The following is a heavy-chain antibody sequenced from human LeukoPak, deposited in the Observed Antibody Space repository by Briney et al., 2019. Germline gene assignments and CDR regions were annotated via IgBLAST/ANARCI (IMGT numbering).Heavy chain of an antibody. D-gene: IGHD3-10*01. CDR2: IYYSGST. CDR1: GGSISSSSYY. Sequence: SETLSLTCTVSGGSISSSSYYWGWIRHPPGKGLEWIGSIYYSGSTYYNPSLKSRVTISVDTSKNQFSLKLSSVTAADTAVYYCAGVEGFGELLFPSYYFDYWGQGTLVTVSS. CDR3: AGVEGFGELLFPSYYFDY. J-gene: IGHJ4*02. V-gene: IGHV4-39*01.